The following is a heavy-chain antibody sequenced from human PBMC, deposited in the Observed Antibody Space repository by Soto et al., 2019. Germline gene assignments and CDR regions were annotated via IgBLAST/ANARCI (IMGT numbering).Heavy chain of an antibody. CDR1: RFTFSNYA. CDR2: ISSTGGST. CDR3: ARAHDYDFWSGFLFYGMDV. Sequence: VGSLRLSCAASRFTFSNYAMSWVRQAPGKGLEWVSGISSTGGSTYYADSVKGRFTISRDNSKNTLDLQISSLRAEDTAIYYCARAHDYDFWSGFLFYGMDVWGQGTTVTVSS. V-gene: IGHV3-23*01. D-gene: IGHD3-3*01. J-gene: IGHJ6*02.